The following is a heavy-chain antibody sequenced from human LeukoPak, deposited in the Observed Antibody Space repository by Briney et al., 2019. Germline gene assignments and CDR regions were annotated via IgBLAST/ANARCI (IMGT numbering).Heavy chain of an antibody. CDR2: IYYSGST. CDR1: GGSICSYY. J-gene: IGHJ5*02. Sequence: SETLSLTCTVSGGSICSYYWSWIRRPPGKGLEWIGYIYYSGSTNYNPSLKSRVTISVDTSKNQFSLKLSSVTAADTAVYYCARGGGYCSGGSCYRWFDPWGQGTLVTVSS. CDR3: ARGGGYCSGGSCYRWFDP. V-gene: IGHV4-59*01. D-gene: IGHD2-15*01.